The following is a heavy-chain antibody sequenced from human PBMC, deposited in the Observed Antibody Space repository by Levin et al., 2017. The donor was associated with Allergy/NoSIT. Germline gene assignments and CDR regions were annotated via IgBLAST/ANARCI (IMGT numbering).Heavy chain of an antibody. CDR1: GFTFHNYA. CDR3: AKNIWDGTVVYDH. J-gene: IGHJ4*02. D-gene: IGHD2/OR15-2a*01. CDR2: ISGDGVHT. V-gene: IGHV3-23*01. Sequence: GGSLRLSCATSGFTFHNYAMTWVRQTPGKGLEWVSAISGDGVHTYYTDSVKGRFTNSRDNSKNTVYLQMNGLRAEDTAVYYCAKNIWDGTVVYDHWGQGTLVTVSS.